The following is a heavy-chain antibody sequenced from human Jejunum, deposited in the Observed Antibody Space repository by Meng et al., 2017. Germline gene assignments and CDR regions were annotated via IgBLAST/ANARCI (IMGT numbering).Heavy chain of an antibody. CDR3: ATIPPYSGRWDFGSFDF. D-gene: IGHD2-21*01. CDR1: GFSLGISRLC. V-gene: IGHV2-5*05. CDR2: IHRDNAK. Sequence: LDVVGHTLVEDKVALSLTCSFSGFSLGISRLCVARRRQSRGKALACVALIHRDNAKRYDPPLENSITITTDTSKNSVVLTMSNMDPVETDTSYRATIPPYSGRWDFGSFDFWGQGTLVTVSS. J-gene: IGHJ4*02.